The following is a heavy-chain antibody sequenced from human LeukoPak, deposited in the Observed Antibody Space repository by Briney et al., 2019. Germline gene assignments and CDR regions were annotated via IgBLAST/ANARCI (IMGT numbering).Heavy chain of an antibody. Sequence: SETLSLTCTVSGGSISSSSYYWGWIRQPPGKGLEWIGSIYYSGSTYYNPSLKSRVTISVDTSKNQFSLKLSSVTAADTAVYYCAREMVEVKGWFDPWGQGTLVTVSS. CDR3: AREMVEVKGWFDP. D-gene: IGHD2-8*01. CDR2: IYYSGST. V-gene: IGHV4-39*07. CDR1: GGSISSSSYY. J-gene: IGHJ5*02.